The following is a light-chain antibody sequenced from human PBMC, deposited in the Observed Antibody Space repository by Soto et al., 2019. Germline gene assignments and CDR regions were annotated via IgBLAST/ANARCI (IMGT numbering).Light chain of an antibody. J-gene: IGKJ2*01. CDR1: QSVTSDY. V-gene: IGKV3-20*01. CDR2: GGS. Sequence: ENVLTQSPGTVSLSPGERVTLSCRASQSVTSDYVAWYQQKGGQAPRLLIYGGSGRATGIPHRFSGSGTGTDFTLTIRSLQLDDFATYSCQQSYRPPYPFGQGTKVDIK. CDR3: QQSYRPPYP.